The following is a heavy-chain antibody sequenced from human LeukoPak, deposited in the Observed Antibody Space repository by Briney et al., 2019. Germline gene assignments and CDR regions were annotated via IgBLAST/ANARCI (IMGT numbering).Heavy chain of an antibody. CDR2: ISGSGGST. J-gene: IGHJ3*02. CDR1: GFTFSSYA. V-gene: IGHV3-23*01. D-gene: IGHD6-19*01. CDR3: ARDVGIAVAGTAFDI. Sequence: GGSLRLSCAASGFTFSSYAMSWVRQAPGKGLEWVSAISGSGGSTYYADSVKGRFTISRDNSKNTLYLQMNSLRAEDTAVYYCARDVGIAVAGTAFDIWGQGTMVTVSS.